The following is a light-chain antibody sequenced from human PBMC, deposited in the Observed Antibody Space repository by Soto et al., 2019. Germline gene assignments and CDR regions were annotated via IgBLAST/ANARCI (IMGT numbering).Light chain of an antibody. V-gene: IGLV1-40*01. CDR3: QSYDSSLDVV. CDR2: GNS. CDR1: SSNIGAGYD. Sequence: QSVLTQPPSVSGAPGQRVTISCTGSSSNIGAGYDVHWYQQLPGTAPKLLIYGNSNRPSGVPDRFSGSKSGTSASLAITGLQAEDEAAYYCQSYDSSLDVVFGGGTNVTVL. J-gene: IGLJ2*01.